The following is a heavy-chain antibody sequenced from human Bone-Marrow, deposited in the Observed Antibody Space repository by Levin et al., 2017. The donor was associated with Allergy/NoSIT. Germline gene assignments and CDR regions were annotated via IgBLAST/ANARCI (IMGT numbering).Heavy chain of an antibody. CDR3: AKALWYGELYAFDI. J-gene: IGHJ3*02. D-gene: IGHD3-10*01. CDR1: GFTFNNYA. V-gene: IGHV3-23*01. Sequence: PGGSLRLSCAASGFTFNNYAMTWVRQAPGKGLEWVSTINKNGATTDFADSVKGRFTIFRDNSKNTVSLQMNSLRAEDTAVYYCAKALWYGELYAFDIWGQGTMVTVSS. CDR2: INKNGATT.